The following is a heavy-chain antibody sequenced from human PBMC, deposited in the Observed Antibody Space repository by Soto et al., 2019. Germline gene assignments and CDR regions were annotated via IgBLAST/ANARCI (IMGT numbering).Heavy chain of an antibody. V-gene: IGHV4-34*01. D-gene: IGHD3-3*01. Sequence: SETLSLTCAVYGGSFSGYYWSWIRQPPGKGLEWIGEINHSGSTNYNPSLKSRVTISVGTSKNQFSLKLSSVTAADTAVYYCARGQKGLIFGVVTTYYYYGMDVWGQGTTVTVSS. CDR1: GGSFSGYY. CDR3: ARGQKGLIFGVVTTYYYYGMDV. CDR2: INHSGST. J-gene: IGHJ6*02.